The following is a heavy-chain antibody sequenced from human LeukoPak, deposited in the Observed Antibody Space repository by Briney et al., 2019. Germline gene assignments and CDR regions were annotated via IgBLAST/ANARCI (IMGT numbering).Heavy chain of an antibody. CDR2: IYYSGST. Sequence: PSETLSLTCNVSGGSISSYYWSWIRQPPGKGLEWLGYIYYSGSTNYNPSLKSRVTISVDTSKNQFSLKLSSVTAADTAVYYCARGGYDYVWGSYRFDYWGQGTLVTVSS. V-gene: IGHV4-59*01. CDR1: GGSISSYY. CDR3: ARGGYDYVWGSYRFDY. D-gene: IGHD3-16*02. J-gene: IGHJ4*02.